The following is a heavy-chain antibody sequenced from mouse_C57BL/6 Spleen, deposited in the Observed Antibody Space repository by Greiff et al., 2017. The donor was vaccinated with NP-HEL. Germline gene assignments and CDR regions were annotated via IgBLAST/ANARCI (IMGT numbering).Heavy chain of an antibody. CDR1: GYSFTGYY. CDR3: ARSDYGSSDY. CDR2: INPSTGGT. Sequence: VHVKQSGPELVKPGASVKISCKASGYSFTGYYMNWVKQSPEKSLEWIGEINPSTGGTTYNQKFKAKATLTVDKSSSTAYMQLKSLTSEDSAVYYCARSDYGSSDYWGQGTTLTVSS. J-gene: IGHJ2*01. D-gene: IGHD1-1*01. V-gene: IGHV1-42*01.